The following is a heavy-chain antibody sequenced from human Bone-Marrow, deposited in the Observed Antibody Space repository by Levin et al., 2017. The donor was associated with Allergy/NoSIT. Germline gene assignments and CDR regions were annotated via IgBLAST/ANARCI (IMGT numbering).Heavy chain of an antibody. Sequence: KPGGSLRLSCKGSGYSFTSYWIGWVRQMPGKGLEWMGIIDPGDSDPRYSPSFQGQVTISADKSISTAFLPWSSLKASDTAIYYCARERGGGTGLVGYWGQGTLVTVSS. V-gene: IGHV5-51*01. CDR2: IDPGDSDP. CDR3: ARERGGGTGLVGY. J-gene: IGHJ4*02. D-gene: IGHD1-26*01. CDR1: GYSFTSYW.